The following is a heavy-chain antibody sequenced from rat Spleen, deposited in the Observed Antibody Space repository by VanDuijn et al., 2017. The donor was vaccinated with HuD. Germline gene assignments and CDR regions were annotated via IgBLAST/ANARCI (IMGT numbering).Heavy chain of an antibody. Sequence: EVQLVESGGGLVQPGRSLKLSCAASGFTFSSFPMAWVRQAPKKGLEWVATIFYDGSSTYYRDSVKGRFTISRDNAKSTLYLQMDSLRSEDTATYYCARAGIHTMGITTPFDYWGQGVMVTVSS. V-gene: IGHV5-7*01. CDR3: ARAGIHTMGITTPFDY. CDR2: IFYDGSST. CDR1: GFTFSSFP. J-gene: IGHJ2*01. D-gene: IGHD1-9*01.